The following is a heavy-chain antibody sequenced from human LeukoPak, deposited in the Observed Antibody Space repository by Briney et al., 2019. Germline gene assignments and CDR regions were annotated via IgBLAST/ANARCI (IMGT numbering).Heavy chain of an antibody. CDR3: ARLAAAGTGWFDP. J-gene: IGHJ5*02. D-gene: IGHD6-13*01. CDR1: GGTFSSYA. CDR2: INPNSGGT. V-gene: IGHV1-2*06. Sequence: ASVKVSCKASGGTFSSYAISWARQAPGQGLEWMGRINPNSGGTNYAQKFQGRVTMTRDTSISTAYMELSRLRSDDTAVYYCARLAAAGTGWFDPWGQGTLVTVSS.